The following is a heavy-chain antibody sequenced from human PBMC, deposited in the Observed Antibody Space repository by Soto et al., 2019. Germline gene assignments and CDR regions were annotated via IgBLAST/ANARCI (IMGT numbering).Heavy chain of an antibody. CDR2: INHSGST. Sequence: QVQLQQWGAGLLKPSETLSLTCAVYGGSFSGYYWSWIRQPPGKGLEWIGEINHSGSTNYNPSLKRRVTISVDTSKNQCAQKLSSGTAADTAVYYCARGAVGATTSYYYGGRDVWGQGTTVTVSS. CDR1: GGSFSGYY. CDR3: ARGAVGATTSYYYGGRDV. J-gene: IGHJ6*02. V-gene: IGHV4-34*01. D-gene: IGHD1-26*01.